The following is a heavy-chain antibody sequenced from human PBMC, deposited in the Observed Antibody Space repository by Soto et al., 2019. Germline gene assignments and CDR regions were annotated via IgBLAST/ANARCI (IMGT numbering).Heavy chain of an antibody. J-gene: IGHJ6*02. CDR2: ISSSGSTI. V-gene: IGHV3-11*01. CDR3: ARDYSSSWYSYYYGMDV. D-gene: IGHD6-13*01. Sequence: GGSLRLSCAASGFTFSDYYMSWIRQAPGKGLEWVSYISSSGSTIYYADSVKGRFTISRDNAKNSLYLQMNSLRAEDTAVYYCARDYSSSWYSYYYGMDVWGQGTTVTAP. CDR1: GFTFSDYY.